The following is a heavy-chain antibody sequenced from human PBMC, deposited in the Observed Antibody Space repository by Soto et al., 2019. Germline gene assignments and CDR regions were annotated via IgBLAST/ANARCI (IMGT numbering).Heavy chain of an antibody. J-gene: IGHJ4*02. D-gene: IGHD3-3*01. CDR3: ASGLYYDFWSGYPRPPDY. Sequence: GGSLRLSCAASGFNFSDYYMSWIRQAPGKGLEWVSYISSSGSTIYYADSVKGRFTISRDNAKNSLYLQMNSLRAEDTAVYYCASGLYYDFWSGYPRPPDYWGQGTLVTVSS. CDR1: GFNFSDYY. V-gene: IGHV3-11*01. CDR2: ISSSGSTI.